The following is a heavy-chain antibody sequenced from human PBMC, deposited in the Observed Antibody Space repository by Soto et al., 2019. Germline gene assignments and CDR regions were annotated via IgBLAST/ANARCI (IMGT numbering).Heavy chain of an antibody. Sequence: LSLTCAVYGGSFSGSYWNWIRQPPGKGLEWIGEINHSGSTRYNPSLKSRVTISVDTSKNQFSLKLSSVTAADTAVYYCARGPDRAKVGYWGQGTLVTVSS. V-gene: IGHV4-34*01. CDR1: GGSFSGSY. D-gene: IGHD5-18*01. CDR3: ARGPDRAKVGY. J-gene: IGHJ4*02. CDR2: INHSGST.